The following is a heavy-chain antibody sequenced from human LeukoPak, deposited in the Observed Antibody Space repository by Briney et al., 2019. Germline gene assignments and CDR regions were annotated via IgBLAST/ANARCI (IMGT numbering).Heavy chain of an antibody. D-gene: IGHD3-10*02. CDR2: INLDGSET. J-gene: IGHJ6*04. Sequence: GGSLRLSCTASGFIFSTSWMTWVRQAPGKGLEWVANINLDGSETFYVDFVKGRFTISRDKATNSLYLQMNSLRAEDTAVYYCAELGITMIGGVWGKGTTVTISS. V-gene: IGHV3-7*01. CDR1: GFIFSTSW. CDR3: AELGITMIGGV.